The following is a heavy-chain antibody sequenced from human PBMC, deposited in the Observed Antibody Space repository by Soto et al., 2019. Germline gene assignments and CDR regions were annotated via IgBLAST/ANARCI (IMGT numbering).Heavy chain of an antibody. V-gene: IGHV1-58*02. Sequence: GASVKVSCKASGFTFTSCARRWVRQARGQRLEWIGWIVVGSGNTNYAQKFQERVTITRDMSTSTAYMELSSLRSEDTAVYYCAAEAGREYYYYYYMDVWGKGTTVTVSS. J-gene: IGHJ6*03. D-gene: IGHD3-10*01. CDR3: AAEAGREYYYYYYMDV. CDR1: GFTFTSCA. CDR2: IVVGSGNT.